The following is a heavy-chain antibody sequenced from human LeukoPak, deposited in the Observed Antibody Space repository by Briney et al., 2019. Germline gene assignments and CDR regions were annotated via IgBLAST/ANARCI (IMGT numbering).Heavy chain of an antibody. J-gene: IGHJ5*02. CDR2: ISSSGSTI. V-gene: IGHV3-11*01. D-gene: IGHD3-9*01. Sequence: NPWGSLRLSCAASGFTFSDYHMYWIRRAPGKGLEWISYISSSGSTIYYADSVKGRFTISRDNAKNSLYLQMNSLRAEDTAVYYCARGPVYYDILTGPRQGGSQFDHWGQGTLVTVSS. CDR1: GFTFSDYH. CDR3: ARGPVYYDILTGPRQGGSQFDH.